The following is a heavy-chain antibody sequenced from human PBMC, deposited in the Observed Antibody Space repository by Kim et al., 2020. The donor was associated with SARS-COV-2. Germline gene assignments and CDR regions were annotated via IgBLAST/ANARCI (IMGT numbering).Heavy chain of an antibody. J-gene: IGHJ6*02. CDR3: ASKIVVVPAAMRHPNYYYYYGMDV. CDR1: GGTFSSYA. CDR2: IIPIFGTA. Sequence: SVKVSCKASGGTFSSYAISWVRQAPGQGLEWMGGIIPIFGTANYAQKFQGRVTITADESTSTAYMELSSLRSEDTAVYYCASKIVVVPAAMRHPNYYYYYGMDVWGQGTTVTVSS. D-gene: IGHD2-2*01. V-gene: IGHV1-69*13.